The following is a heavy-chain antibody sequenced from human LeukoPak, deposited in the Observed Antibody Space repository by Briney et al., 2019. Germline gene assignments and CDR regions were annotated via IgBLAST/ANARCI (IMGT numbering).Heavy chain of an antibody. CDR1: GFTFSSYA. CDR3: AELGITMIGGV. J-gene: IGHJ6*04. Sequence: GGSLRLSCAASGFTFSSYAMSWVRQAPEKGLEWVSAISGSGGSTYYADSVKGRFTISRDNAKNSLYLQMNSLRAEDTAVYYCAELGITMIGGVWGKGTTVTISS. D-gene: IGHD3-10*02. V-gene: IGHV3-23*01. CDR2: ISGSGGST.